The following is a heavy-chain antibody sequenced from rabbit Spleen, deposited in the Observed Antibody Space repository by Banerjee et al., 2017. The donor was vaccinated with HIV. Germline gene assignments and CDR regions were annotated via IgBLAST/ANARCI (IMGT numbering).Heavy chain of an antibody. CDR1: GFDFSAYTF. J-gene: IGHJ6*01. D-gene: IGHD2-1*01. CDR2: IDTDSSGFT. Sequence: LVEYGGDLVQTGASLTLNFTASGFDFSAYTFMCWVRQAPGKGLEWIGCIDTDSSGFTYYATWAKGRFTCSKASSTTVTLQMTRLSAADTATYFCASDPYVSYGDVDFWGPAPPVPVS. CDR3: ASDPYVSYGDVDF. V-gene: IGHV1S40*01.